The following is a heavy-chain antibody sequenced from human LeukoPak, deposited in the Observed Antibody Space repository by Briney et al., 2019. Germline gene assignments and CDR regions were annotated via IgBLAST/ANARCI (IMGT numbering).Heavy chain of an antibody. CDR3: ARGADGVSSNSRGWFDP. V-gene: IGHV3-21*01. Sequence: GGSLRLSCVPSGFTFSSFAMNWVRRAPGKGLEWVSSISTSSSYIYYADSVRGRFTISRDNAKNSLYLQMNSLRAEDTAVYSCARGADGVSSNSRGWFDPWGQGTLVTVSS. J-gene: IGHJ5*02. CDR2: ISTSSSYI. CDR1: GFTFSSFA. D-gene: IGHD2-15*01.